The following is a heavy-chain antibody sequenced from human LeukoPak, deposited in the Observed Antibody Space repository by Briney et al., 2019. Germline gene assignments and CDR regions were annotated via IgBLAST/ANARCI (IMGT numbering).Heavy chain of an antibody. D-gene: IGHD1-26*01. CDR1: GGTFSSYA. V-gene: IGHV1-69*05. J-gene: IGHJ4*02. Sequence: SVKVSCKASGGTFSSYAISWVRQAPGQGLEWMGGIIPIFGTANYAQKFQGRVTITTDESTSTAYMELSSLRSEDTAVYYCARGGKIVGATNKYPRQGYFDYWGQGTLVTVSS. CDR2: IIPIFGTA. CDR3: ARGGKIVGATNKYPRQGYFDY.